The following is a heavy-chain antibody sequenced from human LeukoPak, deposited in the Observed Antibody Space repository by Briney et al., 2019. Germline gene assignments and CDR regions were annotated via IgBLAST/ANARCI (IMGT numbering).Heavy chain of an antibody. J-gene: IGHJ5*02. D-gene: IGHD6-13*01. V-gene: IGHV4-4*07. CDR1: GGSISSHY. Sequence: SETLSLTCTVSGGSISSHYWSWIRQPAGKGLEWIGRIYTSGSTNYNPSLKSRVTMSVDTSKNQFSLKLSSVTAADTAVYYCAREVLLAVAGRWFDPWGQGTLVTVSS. CDR2: IYTSGST. CDR3: AREVLLAVAGRWFDP.